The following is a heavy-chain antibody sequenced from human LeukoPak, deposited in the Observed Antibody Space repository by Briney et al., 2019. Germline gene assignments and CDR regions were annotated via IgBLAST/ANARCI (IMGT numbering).Heavy chain of an antibody. D-gene: IGHD2/OR15-2a*01. V-gene: IGHV1-46*01. Sequence: ASVKVSCKASGYTFTSYYMHWVRQAPGQGLEWMGIINPSGGSTSYAQKFQGRVTMTRDTSTSTVYMELSSLRSEDTAVYYCARVTGTNEKYYYYYYYGMDVWGQGTTVTVSS. CDR2: INPSGGST. CDR3: ARVTGTNEKYYYYYYYGMDV. J-gene: IGHJ6*02. CDR1: GYTFTSYY.